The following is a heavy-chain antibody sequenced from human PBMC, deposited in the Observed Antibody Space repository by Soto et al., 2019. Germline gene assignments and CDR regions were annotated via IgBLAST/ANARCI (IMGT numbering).Heavy chain of an antibody. D-gene: IGHD3-3*01. Sequence: QVPLVQSGAEVKKPGASVKVSCKASGYTFTSYAMHWVRQAPGQRLEWMGWINAGNGNTKYSQKFQGRVTITRDTSASTAYMELSSLRSEDTAVYYCARAMDFWSGYGFDYWGQGTLVTVSS. J-gene: IGHJ4*02. CDR2: INAGNGNT. V-gene: IGHV1-3*01. CDR3: ARAMDFWSGYGFDY. CDR1: GYTFTSYA.